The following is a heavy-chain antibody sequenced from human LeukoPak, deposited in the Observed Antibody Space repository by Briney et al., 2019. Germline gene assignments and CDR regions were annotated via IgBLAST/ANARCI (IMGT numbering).Heavy chain of an antibody. J-gene: IGHJ3*02. D-gene: IGHD2-8*02. V-gene: IGHV4-30-4*01. CDR3: VRPRVVCTSVGCFPDAFDI. Sequence: PSQTLSLTCTVSGGSISSGDYYWSWIRQPPGKGLEWIGYIYYSGSTYYNPSLKSRVTISVDTSKNQFSLKLSSVTAADTAVYYCVRPRVVCTSVGCFPDAFDIWGQGTKVTVSS. CDR2: IYYSGST. CDR1: GGSISSGDYY.